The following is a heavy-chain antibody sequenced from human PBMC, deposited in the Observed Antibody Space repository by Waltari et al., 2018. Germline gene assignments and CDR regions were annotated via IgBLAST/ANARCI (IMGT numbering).Heavy chain of an antibody. D-gene: IGHD2-21*02. CDR3: ARGPYGDQDGMDV. V-gene: IGHV3-53*01. J-gene: IGHJ6*02. Sequence: EVQLVESGGGLIQPGGSLRLSCAASGFTVSSNYMSWVRQAPGKGLEWFSVIYSGGSTYYADSVKGRFTISRDNSKNTLYLQMNSLRAEDTAVYYCARGPYGDQDGMDVWGQGTTVTVSS. CDR1: GFTVSSNY. CDR2: IYSGGST.